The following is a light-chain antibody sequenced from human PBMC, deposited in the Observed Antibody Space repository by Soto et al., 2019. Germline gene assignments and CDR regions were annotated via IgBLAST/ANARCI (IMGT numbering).Light chain of an antibody. CDR2: EVS. J-gene: IGLJ1*01. CDR3: TSYTSSRTRDV. V-gene: IGLV2-14*01. CDR1: SSDVGGYNY. Sequence: QSVLTQPASVSGSPGQSITISCTGTSSDVGGYNYVSWYQQHPGKAPKLIIYEVSNRPTGVSNRFSGSKSGHTASLTISGLQSEDEADYFCTSYTSSRTRDVFGTGTQLTVL.